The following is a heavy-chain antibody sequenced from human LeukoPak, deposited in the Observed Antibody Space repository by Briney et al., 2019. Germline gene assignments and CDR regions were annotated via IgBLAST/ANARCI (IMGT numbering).Heavy chain of an antibody. J-gene: IGHJ4*02. CDR3: ARAYSSGYYPPENFFNS. D-gene: IGHD3-22*01. Sequence: SQTLSLTCTVSGGSISSGSYCWNWIRQPAGKGLEWIGGIYTSGSTNYDPSLKSRVTISVDTSRNQFSLKLTSVTAADTAVYYCARAYSSGYYPPENFFNSWGQGTLVTASS. V-gene: IGHV4-61*02. CDR2: IYTSGST. CDR1: GGSISSGSYC.